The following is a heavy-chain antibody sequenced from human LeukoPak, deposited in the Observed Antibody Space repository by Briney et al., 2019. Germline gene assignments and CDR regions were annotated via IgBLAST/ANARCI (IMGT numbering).Heavy chain of an antibody. Sequence: GASVKVSCKASGYTFTGYYTHWVRQAPGQGLEWMGWINPNNGGTKYAQKFQDRVTMTRDTSINTAYMELSSLRSDDTAVYYCARSRYCSGSSCYSLDYWGQGTLVTVSS. V-gene: IGHV1-2*02. J-gene: IGHJ4*02. D-gene: IGHD2-15*01. CDR3: ARSRYCSGSSCYSLDY. CDR2: INPNNGGT. CDR1: GYTFTGYY.